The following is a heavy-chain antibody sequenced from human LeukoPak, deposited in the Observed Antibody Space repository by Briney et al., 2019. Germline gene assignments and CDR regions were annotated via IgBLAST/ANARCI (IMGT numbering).Heavy chain of an antibody. D-gene: IGHD3-10*01. J-gene: IGHJ4*02. Sequence: GGSLRLSCAASGFTFSSYAMHWVRQAPGKGLEWVAVISYDGSNKYYADSVKGRFTISRDNSKNTLYLQMNSLRVEDTAVYYCARDGGSGSYYDYWGQGTLVTVSS. CDR2: ISYDGSNK. CDR1: GFTFSSYA. V-gene: IGHV3-30-3*01. CDR3: ARDGGSGSYYDY.